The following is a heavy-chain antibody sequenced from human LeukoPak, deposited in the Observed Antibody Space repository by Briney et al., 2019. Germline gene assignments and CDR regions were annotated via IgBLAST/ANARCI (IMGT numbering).Heavy chain of an antibody. CDR2: ISGSGGST. J-gene: IGHJ4*02. V-gene: IGHV3-23*01. CDR1: GFTLSSHA. Sequence: PGGSLRLSCAASGFTLSSHAMSWVRQAPGKGLEWVSAISGSGGSTYYADSVKGRFTISRDNSKNTLYLQMNSLRAEDTAVYYCAKDLRYGTTPFDYWGQGTLVTVSS. CDR3: AKDLRYGTTPFDY. D-gene: IGHD1-7*01.